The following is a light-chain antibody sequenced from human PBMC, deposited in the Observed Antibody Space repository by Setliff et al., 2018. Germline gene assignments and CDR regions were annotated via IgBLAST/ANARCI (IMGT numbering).Light chain of an antibody. V-gene: IGLV2-11*01. CDR3: CSYAGSYTSLYV. CDR1: SSDVGGYNY. Sequence: QSALAQPRSVSGSPGQSVTISCTGTSSDVGGYNYVSWYQQHPGKAPKLMIYDVSKRPSGVPDRFSGSKSGNTASPTISGLQAEDEADYYCCSYAGSYTSLYVFGTGTKV. J-gene: IGLJ1*01. CDR2: DVS.